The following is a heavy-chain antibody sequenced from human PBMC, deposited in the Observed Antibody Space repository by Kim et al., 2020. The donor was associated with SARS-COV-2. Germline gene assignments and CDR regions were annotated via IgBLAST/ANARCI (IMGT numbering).Heavy chain of an antibody. CDR2: MNPNSGNT. J-gene: IGHJ5*02. CDR3: ARRARGIAAAGTGFDP. Sequence: ASVKVSCKASGYTFTSYDINWVRQATGQGLEWMGWMNPNSGNTGYAQKFQGRVTMTRNTSISTAYMELSSLRSEDTAVYYCARRARGIAAAGTGFDPWGQGTLVTVSS. D-gene: IGHD6-13*01. V-gene: IGHV1-8*01. CDR1: GYTFTSYD.